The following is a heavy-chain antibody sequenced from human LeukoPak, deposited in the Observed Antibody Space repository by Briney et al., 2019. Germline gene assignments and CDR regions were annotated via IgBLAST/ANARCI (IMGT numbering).Heavy chain of an antibody. CDR2: IRYDGSNK. V-gene: IGHV3-30*02. Sequence: GGSLRLSCAASGFTFSSYSMNWVRQAPGKGLEWVAFIRYDGSNKYYADSVKGRFTISRDNSKNTLYLQMNSLRAEDTAVYYCAKRGYCSSTSCYTGLDYWGQGTLVTVSS. J-gene: IGHJ4*02. CDR1: GFTFSSYS. CDR3: AKRGYCSSTSCYTGLDY. D-gene: IGHD2-2*02.